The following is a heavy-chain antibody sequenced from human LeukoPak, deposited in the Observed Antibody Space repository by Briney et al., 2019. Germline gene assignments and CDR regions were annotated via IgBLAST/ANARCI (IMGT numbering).Heavy chain of an antibody. D-gene: IGHD3-22*01. J-gene: IGHJ4*02. CDR3: AKSQDSSGYYYVRGAFDH. V-gene: IGHV3-48*04. Sequence: GGSLRLSCAASGFTFSSYSMNWVRQAPGKGLEWVSYISSSSSTIYYADSVKGRFTISRDNAKNSLYLQMNSLRAEDTAVYYCAKSQDSSGYYYVRGAFDHWGQGTLVTVSS. CDR2: ISSSSSTI. CDR1: GFTFSSYS.